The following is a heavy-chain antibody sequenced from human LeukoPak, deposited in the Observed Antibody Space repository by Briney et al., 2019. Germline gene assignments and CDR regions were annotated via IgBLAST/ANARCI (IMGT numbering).Heavy chain of an antibody. V-gene: IGHV4-59*01. CDR1: GGSISRYY. D-gene: IGHD4-17*01. J-gene: IGHJ4*02. Sequence: PSETLSLTCTVSGGSISRYYWTWIRQPPGKGLEWIGKIYSSGYTNYNPSLMSRITISMDTSTSQFSLRLTSVTAADTAVYYCARDRGDYGDSSVFDYWGQGSLVIVSS. CDR2: IYSSGYT. CDR3: ARDRGDYGDSSVFDY.